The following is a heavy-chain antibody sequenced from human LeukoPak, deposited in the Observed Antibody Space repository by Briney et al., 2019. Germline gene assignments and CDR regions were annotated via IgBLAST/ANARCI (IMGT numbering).Heavy chain of an antibody. V-gene: IGHV3-23*01. CDR2: ISGSGGST. Sequence: GGSLRLSCATSGFTFSTYAMSWVRQAPGKELEWVAGISGSGGSTYYADSVKGRFTISRDNSKNTLYLQMNTLRAEDTAGYYCAIGYGSGSYFNFWGQGTLVTVSS. J-gene: IGHJ4*02. CDR1: GFTFSTYA. CDR3: AIGYGSGSYFNF. D-gene: IGHD3-10*01.